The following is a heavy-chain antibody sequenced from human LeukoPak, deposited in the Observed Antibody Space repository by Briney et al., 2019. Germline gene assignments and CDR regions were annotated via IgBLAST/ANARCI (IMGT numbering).Heavy chain of an antibody. CDR3: AGDPVVEISNWFDP. CDR1: GFTFSSYE. V-gene: IGHV3-48*03. CDR2: ISSSGSTI. J-gene: IGHJ5*02. Sequence: GGSLRLSCAASGFTFSSYEMSWVRQAPGKGLEWVSYISSSGSTIYYADSVKGRFTISRDNSKNTLYLQMNSLRAEDTAVYYCAGDPVVEISNWFDPWGQGTLVTVSS. D-gene: IGHD5-12*01.